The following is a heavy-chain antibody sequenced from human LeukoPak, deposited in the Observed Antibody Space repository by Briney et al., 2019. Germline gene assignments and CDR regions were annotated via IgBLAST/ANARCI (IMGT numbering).Heavy chain of an antibody. D-gene: IGHD5-24*01. V-gene: IGHV4-34*01. CDR1: GGSFSGSY. Sequence: SETLSLTCAVYGGSFSGSYWSWIRQPPGKGLEWIGEINHSGSTNYNPSLKSRVTISVDTSKNQFSLKLSSVTAADTAVYYCARRKRGRDGPNGSFYYFDYWGEGTLVTVSS. CDR2: INHSGST. J-gene: IGHJ4*02. CDR3: ARRKRGRDGPNGSFYYFDY.